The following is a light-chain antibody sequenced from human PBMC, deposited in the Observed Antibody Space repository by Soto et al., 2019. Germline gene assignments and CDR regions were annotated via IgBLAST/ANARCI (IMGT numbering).Light chain of an antibody. CDR2: GAS. Sequence: ETVLTQSPATLSVSPGETATLSCTTSQGLNRNLAWYQQKPGQAPRVLIYGASTRAAGTPARFSSSGSGTEFSLTISSLQSEDFAIYYCHEYNTWPWTFGQGTKVEIK. J-gene: IGKJ1*01. CDR1: QGLNRN. V-gene: IGKV3-15*01. CDR3: HEYNTWPWT.